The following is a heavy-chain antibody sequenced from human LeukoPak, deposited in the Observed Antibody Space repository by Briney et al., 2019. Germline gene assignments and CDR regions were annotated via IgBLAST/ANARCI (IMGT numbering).Heavy chain of an antibody. CDR3: ARTRSASTTWFDP. V-gene: IGHV3-30*01. CDR1: VFTFSIYT. D-gene: IGHD2-2*01. Sequence: GGSLRLSCAASVFTFSIYTMHWVRQAPGKGREGVSVILTDRSNKYYAASVKGRFTISRDNSKNTMYLQMNRLRAEDTAMYYCARTRSASTTWFDPWGQGTLVTVSS. J-gene: IGHJ5*02. CDR2: ILTDRSNK.